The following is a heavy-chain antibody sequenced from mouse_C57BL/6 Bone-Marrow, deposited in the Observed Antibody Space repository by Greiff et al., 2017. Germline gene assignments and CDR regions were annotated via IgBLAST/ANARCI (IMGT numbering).Heavy chain of an antibody. CDR2: IRSKSNNYAK. D-gene: IGHD1-1*02. Sequence: EVKLMESGGGLVQPKASLKLSCAASGFTFTTYAMNWVRQGPGKGLEWVARIRSKSNNYAKYYADTVKDRFTISRDDSESMLYLQMSNLKTEDTSMYYCVREGWFPFAYWGQGTLVTVSA. CDR1: GFTFTTYA. J-gene: IGHJ3*01. CDR3: VREGWFPFAY. V-gene: IGHV10-1*01.